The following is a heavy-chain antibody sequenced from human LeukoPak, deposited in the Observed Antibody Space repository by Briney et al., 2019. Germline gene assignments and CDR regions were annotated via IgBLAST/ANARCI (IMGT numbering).Heavy chain of an antibody. J-gene: IGHJ3*02. CDR3: ATKDSSSYHYGAFDI. CDR1: GGSFSAYY. V-gene: IGHV4-34*01. D-gene: IGHD3-22*01. Sequence: PSETLSLTCAVYGGSFSAYYWSWVRQSPGKGLEWIGEINHSETTNYNPSLKSRVTISVDTSKNQFSLTLNSVTAADTAVYYCATKDSSSYHYGAFDIWGQGTKVTVSS. CDR2: INHSETT.